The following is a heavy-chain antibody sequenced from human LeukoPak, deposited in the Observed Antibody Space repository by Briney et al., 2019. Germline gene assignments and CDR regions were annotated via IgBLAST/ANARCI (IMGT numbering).Heavy chain of an antibody. J-gene: IGHJ3*01. CDR1: GFPFSVYA. V-gene: IGHV3-23*01. Sequence: GGSLLLSCAASGFPFSVYAMGGGRPAPGKGRRWVSGFSGISGCGDTTQYAHSVRRRFTISKDNSKHTLYLQMSSLTAEDTAIYYCAKGKINHEYAFDVWGQGTRVTVSS. CDR3: AKGKINHEYAFDV. CDR2: FSGISGCGDTT.